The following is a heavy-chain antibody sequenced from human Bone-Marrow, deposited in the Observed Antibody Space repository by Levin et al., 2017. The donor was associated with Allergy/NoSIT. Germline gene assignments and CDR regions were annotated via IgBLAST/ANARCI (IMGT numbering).Heavy chain of an antibody. CDR1: GESFSGYF. Sequence: SQTLSLTCAVNGESFSGYFWTWIRQSPGKGLEWIGQINFNGITTYNPSLKSRVIISVDPTKKQFSLKLNSLTAADTAVYFCARGGEVPSQYFFDYWGQGTPVTVSA. J-gene: IGHJ4*02. CDR3: ARGGEVPSQYFFDY. D-gene: IGHD1-1*01. V-gene: IGHV4-34*01. CDR2: INFNGIT.